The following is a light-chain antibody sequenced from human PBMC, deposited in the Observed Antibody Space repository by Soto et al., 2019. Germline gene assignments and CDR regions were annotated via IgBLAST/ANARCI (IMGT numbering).Light chain of an antibody. Sequence: QSVLTQPASVSGSPGQSITISCTGTSSDVGAYKFVSWYQQHPGKVPKLMIFDVSSRPSGVSDRFSGSKSGNTASLTISGLQAEDEGEYYCSSYTSSSTHVFGSGTKLTVL. V-gene: IGLV2-14*03. J-gene: IGLJ1*01. CDR3: SSYTSSSTHV. CDR2: DVS. CDR1: SSDVGAYKF.